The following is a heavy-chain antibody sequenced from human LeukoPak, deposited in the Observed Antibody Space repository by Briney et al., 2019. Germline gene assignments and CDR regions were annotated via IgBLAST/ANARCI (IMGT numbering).Heavy chain of an antibody. CDR3: ARVPNIVGGSGMDV. J-gene: IGHJ6*04. D-gene: IGHD2-15*01. V-gene: IGHV3-21*01. CDR1: GFTFSSYS. Sequence: GGSLRLSCAASGFTFSSYSMNWVRQAPGKGLGWVSSISSSSTSIYYADSVKGRFTISRDKAKNSLYLQMNSLRAEDTAVYYCARVPNIVGGSGMDVWGKGTTVTVSS. CDR2: ISSSSTSI.